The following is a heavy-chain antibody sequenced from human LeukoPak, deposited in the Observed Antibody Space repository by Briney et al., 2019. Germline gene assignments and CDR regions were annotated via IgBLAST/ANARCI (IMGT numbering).Heavy chain of an antibody. CDR3: ARDSGTTWPV. Sequence: GGSLRLSCAASGFTFSSYGMHWVRQAPGKGLEWVAVISYDGSNKYYADSVKGRFTISRDNAKNSLYLQMSSLRAEDTAVYYCARDSGTTWPVWGQGTLVTVSS. CDR1: GFTFSSYG. D-gene: IGHD1-14*01. V-gene: IGHV3-30*03. J-gene: IGHJ4*02. CDR2: ISYDGSNK.